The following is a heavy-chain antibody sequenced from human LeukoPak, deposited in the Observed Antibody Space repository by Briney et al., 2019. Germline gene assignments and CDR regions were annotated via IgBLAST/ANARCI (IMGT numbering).Heavy chain of an antibody. CDR1: GYSFTTYW. Sequence: GESLKISCKGSGYSFTTYWIGWVRQMPGKGLEWMGIIYPGDSDTRYSPSFQGQVTISADKSISAAYLQWSSLKASDTAMYYCASQGPYSSSWQGLFRAFDIWGQGTMVTVSS. CDR2: IYPGDSDT. V-gene: IGHV5-51*01. CDR3: ASQGPYSSSWQGLFRAFDI. D-gene: IGHD6-13*01. J-gene: IGHJ3*02.